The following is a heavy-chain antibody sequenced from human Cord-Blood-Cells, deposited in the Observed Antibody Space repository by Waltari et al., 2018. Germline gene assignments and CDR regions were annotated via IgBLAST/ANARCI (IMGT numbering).Heavy chain of an antibody. D-gene: IGHD7-27*01. Sequence: QVQLQQWGAGLLKPSETLSLTCAVYGGSFSGSYWSWIRQPPGKGLEWIGEINHSGSTNYNPSLKSRVTISVDTSKNQFSRKLRSVTAADTAVYYCAGRTGDRDYWGQGTLVTVSS. J-gene: IGHJ4*02. CDR3: AGRTGDRDY. CDR2: INHSGST. CDR1: GGSFSGSY. V-gene: IGHV4-34*01.